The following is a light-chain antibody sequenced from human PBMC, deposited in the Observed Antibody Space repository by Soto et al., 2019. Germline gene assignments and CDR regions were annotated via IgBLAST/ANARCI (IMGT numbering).Light chain of an antibody. V-gene: IGLV4-69*01. J-gene: IGLJ2*01. CDR1: SGHSSYA. CDR3: QTWGTGIRV. CDR2: LNSDGSH. Sequence: QLVLTQSPSASASLGASVKLTCILSSGHSSYAIAWHQQQPEKGPRYLMKLNSDGSHNKGDGIPDRFSGSSSGAERYLIISSLQSEDEADYYCQTWGTGIRVFGGGTKLTVL.